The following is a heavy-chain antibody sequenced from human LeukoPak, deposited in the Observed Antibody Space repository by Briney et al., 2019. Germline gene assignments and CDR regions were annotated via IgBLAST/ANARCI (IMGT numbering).Heavy chain of an antibody. V-gene: IGHV1-2*02. D-gene: IGHD3-10*01. Sequence: ASVKVSCKASGYTFTGYYMHWVRQAPGQGLEWMGWINPNSGGTNYAQKFQGRVTMTRDTSISTAYMELSRLRSDDTAVYYCARGAGLLWFGESMYYFDYWSQGTLVTVSS. J-gene: IGHJ4*02. CDR2: INPNSGGT. CDR1: GYTFTGYY. CDR3: ARGAGLLWFGESMYYFDY.